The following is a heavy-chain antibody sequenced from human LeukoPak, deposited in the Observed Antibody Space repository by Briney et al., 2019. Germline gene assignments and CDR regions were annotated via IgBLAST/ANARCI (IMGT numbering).Heavy chain of an antibody. CDR3: ARYRVGIDY. V-gene: IGHV3-64*01. J-gene: IGHJ4*02. Sequence: AGGSLRLSCAASGFTFSSYAMHWVRQAPGKGLEYVSAISSNGGSTYYANSVKGRFTISRDNSKNTLYLQMGSLRAEDMAVYYCARYRVGIDYWGQGTLVTVSS. CDR1: GFTFSSYA. CDR2: ISSNGGST. D-gene: IGHD7-27*01.